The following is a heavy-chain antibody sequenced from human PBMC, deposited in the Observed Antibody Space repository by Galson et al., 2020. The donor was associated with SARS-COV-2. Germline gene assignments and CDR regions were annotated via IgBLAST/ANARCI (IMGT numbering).Heavy chain of an antibody. Sequence: ASETLSLTCTVSGGSMSSNYWSWIRQAPGTGMEWIGFIYYNGSTNYNPSLKSRVTISVDTSKNQFSLKLRSVIAADTAVYYCARQGRGRAVAGDYWGQGTLATVSS. CDR2: IYYNGST. V-gene: IGHV4-59*08. J-gene: IGHJ4*02. D-gene: IGHD6-19*01. CDR3: ARQGRGRAVAGDY. CDR1: GGSMSSNY.